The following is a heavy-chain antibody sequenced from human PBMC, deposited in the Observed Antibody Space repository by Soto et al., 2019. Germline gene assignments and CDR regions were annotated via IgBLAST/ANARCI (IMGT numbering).Heavy chain of an antibody. CDR2: IWYDGSNR. J-gene: IGHJ4*02. CDR1: CFTFSSYG. CDR3: ARWGPAARTSVTAESEY. V-gene: IGHV3-33*01. D-gene: IGHD2-2*01. Sequence: GGSLRLSWAASCFTFSSYGTHLVRQAPGKGLEWVAVIWYDGSNRYHADSVKGRFTISRDNSKNTVYLEMNSLRVEDTSVYYCARWGPAARTSVTAESEYWGQGP.